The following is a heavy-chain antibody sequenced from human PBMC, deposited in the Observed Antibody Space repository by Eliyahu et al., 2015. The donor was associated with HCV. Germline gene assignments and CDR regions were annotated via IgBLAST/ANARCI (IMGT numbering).Heavy chain of an antibody. J-gene: IGHJ6*03. CDR2: ISWNSDTI. D-gene: IGHD5-12*01. Sequence: EVQVVESGGGLVQPGRSLRLSCAASGFTFDDYSMVWVRQAPGKGLEWVSGISWNSDTIGYADSVKGRFTISRDNAKNSLYLQMDSLRAEDTALYYCAKGYLSRGYSRGDNMDVWGKGTTVTVSS. CDR3: AKGYLSRGYSRGDNMDV. CDR1: GFTFDDYS. V-gene: IGHV3-9*01.